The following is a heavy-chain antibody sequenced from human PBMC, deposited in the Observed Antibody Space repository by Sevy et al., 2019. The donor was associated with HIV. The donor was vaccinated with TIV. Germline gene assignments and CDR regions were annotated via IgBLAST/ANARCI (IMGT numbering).Heavy chain of an antibody. D-gene: IGHD2-15*01. J-gene: IGHJ5*02. Sequence: SETLSLTCTVSGYSISSGYYWGWIRQPPGKGLEWIGSIYHSGSTYYNPSLKSRVTISVDTSKNQFSLKRSSVTAADTALYYCARGEVYSGGGGYCGGGSCYSGLWFDPWGQGTLVTVSS. CDR1: GYSISSGYY. V-gene: IGHV4-38-2*02. CDR2: IYHSGST. CDR3: ARGEVYSGGGGYCGGGSCYSGLWFDP.